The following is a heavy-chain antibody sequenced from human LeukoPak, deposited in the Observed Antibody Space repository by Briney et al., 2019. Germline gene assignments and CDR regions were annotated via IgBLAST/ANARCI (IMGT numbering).Heavy chain of an antibody. J-gene: IGHJ4*02. V-gene: IGHV3-48*01. D-gene: IGHD1-14*01. CDR3: ARDRITWFDY. CDR2: ISSSSSTI. Sequence: GGSLRLSCAASGFTFSSYSMNWVRQAPGKGLEWVSYISSSSSTIYYADSVKGRFTISRDNSKNTLYLQMNSLRAEDTAVYYCARDRITWFDYWGQGTLVTVSS. CDR1: GFTFSSYS.